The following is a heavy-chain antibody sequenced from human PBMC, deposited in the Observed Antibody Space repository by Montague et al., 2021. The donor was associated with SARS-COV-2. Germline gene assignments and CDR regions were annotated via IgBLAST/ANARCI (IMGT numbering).Heavy chain of an antibody. Sequence: SETLSLTCSVSGGSISSDYWSWIRQSPGKGLEWIGYIYYRGTTNYNPSLESRVTFSVDTSKNQFSLKLISVTAADTAVYFWAREDRWNWFDPWGQGVLVTVSS. J-gene: IGHJ5*02. CDR1: GGSISSDY. V-gene: IGHV4-59*01. CDR2: IYYRGTT. CDR3: AREDRWNWFDP. D-gene: IGHD5-24*01.